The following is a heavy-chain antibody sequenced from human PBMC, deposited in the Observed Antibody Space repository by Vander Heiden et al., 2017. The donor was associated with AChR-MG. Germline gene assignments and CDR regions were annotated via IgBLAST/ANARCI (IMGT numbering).Heavy chain of an antibody. Sequence: QLQLQESGPGLVKPSETLSLTCTVSGGSISSSRYYWGWIRQPPGKGLEWIGSIYYSGSTYYNPSLKSRVTISVDTSKNQFSLKLSSVTAADTAVYYCARLEVAGTYYYYYGMDVWGQGTTVTVSS. J-gene: IGHJ6*02. CDR3: ARLEVAGTYYYYYGMDV. CDR2: IYYSGST. V-gene: IGHV4-39*01. CDR1: GGSISSSRYY. D-gene: IGHD6-19*01.